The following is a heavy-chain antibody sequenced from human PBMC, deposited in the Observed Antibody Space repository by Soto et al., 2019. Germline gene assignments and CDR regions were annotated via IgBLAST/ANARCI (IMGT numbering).Heavy chain of an antibody. CDR2: IIPIFGTA. CDR3: ARDIHYSNYEEDYYYYYGMDV. CDR1: GGTFSSYA. J-gene: IGHJ6*02. D-gene: IGHD4-4*01. V-gene: IGHV1-69*13. Sequence: ASVKVSCKASGGTFSSYAISWVRQAPGQGLEWMGGIIPIFGTANYAQKFQGRVTITADESTSTAYMELSSLRSEDTAVYYCARDIHYSNYEEDYYYYYGMDVWGQGTTVTVSS.